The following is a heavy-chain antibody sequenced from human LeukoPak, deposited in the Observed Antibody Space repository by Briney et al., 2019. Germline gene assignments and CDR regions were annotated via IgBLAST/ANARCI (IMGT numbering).Heavy chain of an antibody. D-gene: IGHD3-9*01. J-gene: IGHJ4*02. CDR2: IYYSGST. CDR1: GGSISSSSYY. V-gene: IGHV4-39*01. CDR3: ARLEPYYDILTGYSYQNYYFDY. Sequence: SETLSPTCTVSGGSISSSSYYWGWIRQPPGKGLEWIGSIYYSGSTYYNPSLKSRVTISVDTSKNQFSLKLSSVTAADTAVYYCARLEPYYDILTGYSYQNYYFDYWGQGTLVTVSS.